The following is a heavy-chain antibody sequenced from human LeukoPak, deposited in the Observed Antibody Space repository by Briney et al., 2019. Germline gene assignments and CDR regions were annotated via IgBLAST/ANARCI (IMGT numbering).Heavy chain of an antibody. V-gene: IGHV4-38-2*02. CDR1: GYSISSGYY. J-gene: IGHJ3*02. Sequence: SETLSLTCTVSGYSISSGYYWGWIRQPPGKGLGWIGSIYHSGSTYYNPSLKSRVTISVDTSKNQFSLKLSSVTAADTAVYYCARPSSGYYSSDAFDIWGQGTMVTVSS. CDR3: ARPSSGYYSSDAFDI. CDR2: IYHSGST. D-gene: IGHD3-22*01.